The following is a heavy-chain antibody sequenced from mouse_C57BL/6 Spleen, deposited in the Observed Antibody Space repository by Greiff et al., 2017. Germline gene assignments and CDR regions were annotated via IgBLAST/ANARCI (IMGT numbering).Heavy chain of an antibody. D-gene: IGHD2-1*01. CDR3: ARSRYYGNYFDY. J-gene: IGHJ2*01. Sequence: QVQLQQPGAELVKPGASVKLSCKASGYTFTSYWMHWVKQRPGQGLEWIGMIHPTSGSTNYNEKFKSKATLTVDKSSSTAYMQLSSLTSEDSAVXYCARSRYYGNYFDYWGQGTTLTVSS. V-gene: IGHV1-64*01. CDR2: IHPTSGST. CDR1: GYTFTSYW.